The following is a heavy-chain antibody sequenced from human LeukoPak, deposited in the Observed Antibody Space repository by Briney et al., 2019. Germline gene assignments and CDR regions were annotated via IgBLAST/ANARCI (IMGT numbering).Heavy chain of an antibody. CDR3: ARVTSIAAAGTGFDY. Sequence: TSETLSLTCTVSGGSISSYYWSWIRQPPGKGLEWIGYIYYSGSTNYNPSLKSRVTISVDTSKNQFSLKLSSVTAADTAVYYCARVTSIAAAGTGFDYWGQGTLVTVSS. CDR1: GGSISSYY. CDR2: IYYSGST. D-gene: IGHD6-13*01. V-gene: IGHV4-59*01. J-gene: IGHJ4*02.